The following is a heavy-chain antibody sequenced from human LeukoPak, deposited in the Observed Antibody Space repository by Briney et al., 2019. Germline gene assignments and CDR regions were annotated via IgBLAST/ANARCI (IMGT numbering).Heavy chain of an antibody. Sequence: ASVKVSCKASGYTFTGYYMHWVRQAPGQGLEWMGWINPNSGGTNYAQKFQGRVTMTRDTSISTAYMELSRLRSDDTAVYYCARGRDYYDSSGYMGIGYWGQGTLVTVSS. D-gene: IGHD3-22*01. CDR3: ARGRDYYDSSGYMGIGY. CDR1: GYTFTGYY. CDR2: INPNSGGT. J-gene: IGHJ4*02. V-gene: IGHV1-2*02.